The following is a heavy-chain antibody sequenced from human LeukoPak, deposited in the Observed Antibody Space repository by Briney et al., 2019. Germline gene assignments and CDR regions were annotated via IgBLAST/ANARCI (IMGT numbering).Heavy chain of an antibody. CDR3: IRLFTYSSSANFDY. CDR2: IRSKANNYAT. CDR1: GFTFSASV. V-gene: IGHV3-73*01. D-gene: IGHD5-18*01. J-gene: IGHJ4*02. Sequence: GGSLRLSCATSGFTFSASVVHWVRQASGKGREWVGRIRSKANNYATTYPATVKGTFTISRDESKNTAYLQMNSLKTEDTAVYYCIRLFTYSSSANFDYWGQGPLVTVSS.